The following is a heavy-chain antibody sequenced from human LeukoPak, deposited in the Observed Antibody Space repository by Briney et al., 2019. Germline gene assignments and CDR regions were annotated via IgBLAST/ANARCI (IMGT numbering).Heavy chain of an antibody. D-gene: IGHD6-19*01. CDR3: ARHGFSGGWYEY. V-gene: IGHV4-39*01. Sequence: SETLCLTCTVSGGSISSSSYYWGWIRQPPGKGLEWIGSIYYSGSTYYNPSLKSRVTISVDTSKNQFSLKLSSVTAADTAVYYCARHGFSGGWYEYWGQGTLVTVSS. CDR2: IYYSGST. CDR1: GGSISSSSYY. J-gene: IGHJ4*02.